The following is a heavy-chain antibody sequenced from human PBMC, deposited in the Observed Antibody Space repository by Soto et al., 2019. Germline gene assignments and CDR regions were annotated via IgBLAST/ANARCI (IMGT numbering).Heavy chain of an antibody. D-gene: IGHD2-15*01. J-gene: IGHJ6*02. CDR3: ARDIVVVVAATLNPYYYYGMDV. CDR2: IIPIFGAA. V-gene: IGHV1-69*05. Sequence: SVKVSCKASGGTFSSYAISWVRQAPGQGLEWMGGIIPIFGAANYAQKFQGRVTITRDTSASTAYMELSSLRSEDTAVYYCARDIVVVVAATLNPYYYYGMDVWGQGTTVTVSS. CDR1: GGTFSSYA.